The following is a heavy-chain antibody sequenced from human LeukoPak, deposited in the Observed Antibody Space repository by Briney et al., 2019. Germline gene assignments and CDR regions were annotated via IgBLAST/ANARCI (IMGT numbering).Heavy chain of an antibody. D-gene: IGHD2-15*01. Sequence: PGRSLRLSCAASGFTFSSYGMHWVRQAPGKGLEWVAVIWYDGSNKYYADSVKGRFTISRDNFKNTLYLQMNSLRAEDTAVYYCAKGRCSGVGCDSFHSWGQGALVTVSS. CDR1: GFTFSSYG. CDR3: AKGRCSGVGCDSFHS. V-gene: IGHV3-33*06. J-gene: IGHJ4*02. CDR2: IWYDGSNK.